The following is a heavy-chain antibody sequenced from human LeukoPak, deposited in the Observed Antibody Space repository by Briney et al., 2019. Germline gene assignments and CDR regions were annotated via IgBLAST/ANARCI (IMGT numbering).Heavy chain of an antibody. D-gene: IGHD6-13*01. Sequence: ASVKVSCKASGYTFTGYYMHWVRQAPGQGLEWMGWINPNSGGTNYAQKLQGRVTMTIDTSTSTAYMELRSLRSDDTAVYYCARGSRPYYMDVWGKGTTVTVSS. CDR3: ARGSRPYYMDV. CDR2: INPNSGGT. CDR1: GYTFTGYY. J-gene: IGHJ6*03. V-gene: IGHV1-2*02.